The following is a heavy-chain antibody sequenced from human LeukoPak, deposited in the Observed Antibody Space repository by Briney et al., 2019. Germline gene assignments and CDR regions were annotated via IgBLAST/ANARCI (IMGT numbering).Heavy chain of an antibody. D-gene: IGHD3-10*01. CDR2: IIPIFGTA. CDR1: GGTFSSYA. Sequence: GSSVKVSCKASGGTFSSYAISWVRQAPGQGLEWMGGIIPIFGTANYAQKFQGRVTITADESTSTAYMELSSLRSEDTAVYYCARDLRYYGSGSYYNSYYYWGQGTLVTVSP. J-gene: IGHJ4*02. V-gene: IGHV1-69*01. CDR3: ARDLRYYGSGSYYNSYYY.